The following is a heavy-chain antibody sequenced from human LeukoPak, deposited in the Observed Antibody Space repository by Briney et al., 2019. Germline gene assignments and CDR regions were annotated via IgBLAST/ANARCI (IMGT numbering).Heavy chain of an antibody. Sequence: ASVKVSCMASGYTFTGYYMHWVRQAPGQGHEWMGWINPNSGGTNYAQKFQGRVTLTRDTSISTAYMELSRLRSDDTAVYYCARGWDYDFWSGYQTWGQGTLVTVSS. CDR1: GYTFTGYY. J-gene: IGHJ5*02. CDR2: INPNSGGT. D-gene: IGHD3-3*01. V-gene: IGHV1-2*02. CDR3: ARGWDYDFWSGYQT.